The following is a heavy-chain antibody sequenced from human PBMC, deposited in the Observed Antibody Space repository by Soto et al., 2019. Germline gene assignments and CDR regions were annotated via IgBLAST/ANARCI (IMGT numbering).Heavy chain of an antibody. Sequence: QVQLQQWGAGLLKPSETLSLTCAVYCGSFSGYYWSWIRQPPGKGLEWSGEINHSGSTNYNPSLKSRVTMSVDASKNQFSLKLCSVTAADTAVYYCARTSRFDCWGQGTLVTVSS. CDR3: ARTSRFDC. CDR2: INHSGST. J-gene: IGHJ4*02. D-gene: IGHD6-6*01. CDR1: CGSFSGYY. V-gene: IGHV4-34*01.